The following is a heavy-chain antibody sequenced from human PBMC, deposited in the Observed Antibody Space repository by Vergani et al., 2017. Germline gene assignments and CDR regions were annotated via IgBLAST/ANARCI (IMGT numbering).Heavy chain of an antibody. J-gene: IGHJ3*01. V-gene: IGHV4-61*02. CDR2: IYVSGIT. CDR1: GASINNDFYY. Sequence: QVQLQESGPGLVKPSQTLSLTCTVSGASINNDFYYWHWIRQPAGKGLEWIGRIYVSGITDYNSSLQSRVSMSVDTSKNQFSLTLTSVTAADPAVYYCARDNKQLRPRAFYLWGQGTMVTVSS. D-gene: IGHD4-23*01. CDR3: ARDNKQLRPRAFYL.